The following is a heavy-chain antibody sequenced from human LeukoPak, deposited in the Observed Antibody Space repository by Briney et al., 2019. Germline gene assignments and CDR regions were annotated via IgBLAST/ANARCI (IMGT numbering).Heavy chain of an antibody. J-gene: IGHJ4*02. D-gene: IGHD3-9*01. CDR3: ARDGDILTGYYFDY. Sequence: GGSLRLSRAVSGVSFSSYSMNWVRQAPGKGLEWVSSIISSGTYIYYADSVKGRFTISRDNARNSLSLQMNSLRAEDTAVYYCARDGDILTGYYFDYWGQGTLVTVSS. CDR1: GVSFSSYS. CDR2: IISSGTYI. V-gene: IGHV3-21*01.